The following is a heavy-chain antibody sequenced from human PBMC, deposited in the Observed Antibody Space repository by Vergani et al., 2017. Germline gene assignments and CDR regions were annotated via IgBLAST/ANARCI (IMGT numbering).Heavy chain of an antibody. D-gene: IGHD4-17*01. J-gene: IGHJ4*02. CDR1: GGSVSSSSW. V-gene: IGHV4-4*03. Sequence: QMQLQESGPGLVKPPGTLSLTCPVSGGSVSSSSWWSWVRKPPGKGLEWIGEVYHHGTTNFNPSLKSRVTMSMDKSKNQFFPKLNFVTAADTAVYYCTRGYGDYGADWGQGILVTVSS. CDR2: VYHHGTT. CDR3: TRGYGDYGAD.